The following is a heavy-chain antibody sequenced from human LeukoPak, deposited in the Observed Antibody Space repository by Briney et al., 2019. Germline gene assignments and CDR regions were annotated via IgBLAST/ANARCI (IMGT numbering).Heavy chain of an antibody. CDR2: INQDGSEK. Sequence: GGSLRLSCAASGFTFSSYSMNWVRQAPGKGLEWVANINQDGSEKYYVDSVEGRFTISRDNAKNSLYLQMNSLRAEDTAVYYCVRAREAYYNVFPDYWGQGALVTVSS. V-gene: IGHV3-7*01. CDR3: VRAREAYYNVFPDY. D-gene: IGHD3-10*01. CDR1: GFTFSSYS. J-gene: IGHJ4*02.